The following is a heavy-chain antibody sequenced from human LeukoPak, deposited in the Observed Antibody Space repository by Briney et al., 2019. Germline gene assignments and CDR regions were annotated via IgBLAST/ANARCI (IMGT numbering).Heavy chain of an antibody. Sequence: SEPLSLTCAVYGGSFRGYYWSWIRQPPGKGVEWIGEINHSGSTDYNPSLKSRVTISVDTSKNQFSLKLSSVTAADTAVYYCARRPGGGSYPPTYYYYGMDVWGQGTTVTVSS. CDR3: ARRPGGGSYPPTYYYYGMDV. V-gene: IGHV4-34*01. CDR1: GGSFRGYY. CDR2: INHSGST. D-gene: IGHD3-16*01. J-gene: IGHJ6*02.